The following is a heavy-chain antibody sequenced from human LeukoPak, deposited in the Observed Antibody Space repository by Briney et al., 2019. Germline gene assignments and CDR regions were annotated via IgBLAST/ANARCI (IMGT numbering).Heavy chain of an antibody. Sequence: SETLSLTCAVSGGSISSGVYSWSWIRQPPGKGPEGLGYIIHAGSTYYNPSLKSQVTNSLAMSTNQFSLRLSSVTAADTAVYYCASRPYYYGSGSYYGDWGQGTLVTVSS. CDR2: IIHAGST. D-gene: IGHD3-10*01. J-gene: IGHJ4*02. CDR1: GGSISSGVYS. CDR3: ASRPYYYGSGSYYGD. V-gene: IGHV4-30-2*01.